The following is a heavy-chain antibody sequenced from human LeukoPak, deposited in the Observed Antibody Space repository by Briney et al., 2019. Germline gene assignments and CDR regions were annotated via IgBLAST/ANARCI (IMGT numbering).Heavy chain of an antibody. D-gene: IGHD6-13*01. CDR3: ARDPIAAAVSDYMDV. CDR1: GGSISNYF. V-gene: IGHV4-59*12. CDR2: IYHSGSA. Sequence: SETLSLTCTVSGGSISNYFWSWIRQPSGKGLEWIGYIYHSGSAYYNPSLKSRVTISVDRSKNQFSLKLSSVTAADTAVYYCARDPIAAAVSDYMDVWGKGTTVTVSS. J-gene: IGHJ6*03.